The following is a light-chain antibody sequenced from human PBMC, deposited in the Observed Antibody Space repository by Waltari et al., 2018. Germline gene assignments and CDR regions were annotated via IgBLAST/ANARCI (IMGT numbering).Light chain of an antibody. V-gene: IGLV2-18*02. CDR3: SSYTTSSTVI. J-gene: IGLJ2*01. CDR1: SSDIVSYNF. Sequence: QSALIQPPSVSGSPGQSVAIYCTGPSSDIVSYNFVSWYQQFPGTAPKLLIYEVTNRPSGVPDRFSGSKSGYTASLAISGLQPEDEADYYCSSYTTSSTVIFGGGTKLTVL. CDR2: EVT.